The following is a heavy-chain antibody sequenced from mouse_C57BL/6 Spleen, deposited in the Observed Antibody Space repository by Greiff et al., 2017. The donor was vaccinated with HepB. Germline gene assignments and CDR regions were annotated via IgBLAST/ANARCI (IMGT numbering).Heavy chain of an antibody. CDR2: IDPENGDT. Sequence: EVKLQESGAELVRPGASVKLSCTASGFNIKDDYMHWVKQRPEQGLEWIGWIDPENGDTEYASKFQGKATITADTSSNTAYLQLSSLTSEDTAVYYCTTLYSNVYYYAMDYWGQGTSVTVSS. CDR1: GFNIKDDY. D-gene: IGHD2-5*01. J-gene: IGHJ4*01. CDR3: TTLYSNVYYYAMDY. V-gene: IGHV14-4*01.